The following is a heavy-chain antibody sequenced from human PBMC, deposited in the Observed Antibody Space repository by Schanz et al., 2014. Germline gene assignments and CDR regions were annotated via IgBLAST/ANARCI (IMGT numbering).Heavy chain of an antibody. D-gene: IGHD3-10*01. Sequence: VHLVESGGGLVQPGGSLRLSCAASGITFSSHSFNWVRQAPGKGLEYVSAISHDGYSTYYADSVKGRFTISRDNSKNTLYLQMNSLRAEDTAVYYCARPALWFGDNCFDPWGQGTLVTVSS. CDR2: ISHDGYST. CDR3: ARPALWFGDNCFDP. V-gene: IGHV3-64*04. CDR1: GITFSSHS. J-gene: IGHJ5*02.